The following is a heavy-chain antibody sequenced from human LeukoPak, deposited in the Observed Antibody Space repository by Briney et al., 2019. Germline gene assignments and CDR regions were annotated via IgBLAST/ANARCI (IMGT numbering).Heavy chain of an antibody. V-gene: IGHV4-30-2*01. CDR1: GGSISSGGYS. CDR3: ARGITYYYGSGSPYFDY. D-gene: IGHD3-10*01. CDR2: IYHSGST. J-gene: IGHJ4*02. Sequence: SETLSLTCAVSGGSISSGGYSWSWIRQPPGKGLEWIGYIYHSGSTYYNPSLKSRVTISVDRSKNQFSLKLSSVTAADTAVYYCARGITYYYGSGSPYFDYWGQGTLVTVSS.